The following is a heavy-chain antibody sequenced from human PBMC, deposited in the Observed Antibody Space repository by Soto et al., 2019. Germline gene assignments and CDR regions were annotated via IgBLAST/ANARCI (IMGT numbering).Heavy chain of an antibody. CDR3: ARGHRAMEYYYYYGMDV. CDR2: ISYSGST. V-gene: IGHV4-59*01. CDR1: GGSISSSF. Sequence: TLSLTCSVSGGSISSSFWSWIRQPPGKELEWIGYISYSGSTTYNPSLKSRITLSVDTSKNQFSLRVASVTAADTAVYYCARGHRAMEYYYYYGMDVWGQGTTVTAP. D-gene: IGHD5-18*01. J-gene: IGHJ6*02.